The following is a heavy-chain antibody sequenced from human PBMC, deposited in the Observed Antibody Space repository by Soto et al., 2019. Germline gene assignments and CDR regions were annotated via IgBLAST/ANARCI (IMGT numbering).Heavy chain of an antibody. CDR3: ARIGFDGH. V-gene: IGHV1-18*01. D-gene: IGHD3-9*01. Sequence: QVQLVQSGSEIKKPGASVKVSCKAFGYTFTSYGIGWVRHAPGQGLEWMGWISVYNDNTNYAQKFQGRVTMTTETSSSTAYMELRSLKSDDTAVYYCARIGFDGHWGQGTLVNVSS. CDR2: ISVYNDNT. J-gene: IGHJ1*01. CDR1: GYTFTSYG.